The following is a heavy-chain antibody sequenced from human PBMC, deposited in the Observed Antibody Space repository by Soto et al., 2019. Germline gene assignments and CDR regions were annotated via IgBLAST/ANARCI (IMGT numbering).Heavy chain of an antibody. D-gene: IGHD3-22*01. CDR1: GYTFTSYY. CDR2: INPSGGST. CDR3: ARDREGDYYDSSGYYLDY. J-gene: IGHJ4*02. V-gene: IGHV1-46*01. Sequence: ASVKVSCKASGYTFTSYYMHWVRQAPGQGLEWMGIINPSGGSTSYAQKFQGRVTMTRDTSTSTVYMELSSLRSEDTAVYYCARDREGDYYDSSGYYLDYWGQGTLVTVSS.